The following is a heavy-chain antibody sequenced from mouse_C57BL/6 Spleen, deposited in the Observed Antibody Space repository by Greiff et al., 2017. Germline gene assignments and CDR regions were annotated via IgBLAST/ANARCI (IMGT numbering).Heavy chain of an antibody. CDR3: ARRTNPYYFDY. Sequence: EVQRVESGPGLVKPSQSLSLTCSVTGYSITSGYYWNWIRQFPGNKLEWMGYISYDGSNNYNPSLKNRISITRDTSKNQFFLKLNSVTTEDTATYYCARRTNPYYFDYWGQGTTLTVSS. V-gene: IGHV3-6*01. CDR1: GYSITSGYY. CDR2: ISYDGSN. D-gene: IGHD6-1*01. J-gene: IGHJ2*01.